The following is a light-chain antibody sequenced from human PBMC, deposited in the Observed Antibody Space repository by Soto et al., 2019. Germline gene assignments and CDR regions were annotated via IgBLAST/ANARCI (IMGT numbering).Light chain of an antibody. CDR3: QQYHSFWT. CDR2: EAS. V-gene: IGKV3-11*01. CDR1: QTVSSS. Sequence: EIVLTQSRATLSLSPGERATLSCRASQTVSSSLAWYQQKPGQAPRLLIYEASNRATGIPARFSGSGSGADFTLTISSLQPDDYATYYCQQYHSFWTFGQGTKLDIK. J-gene: IGKJ1*01.